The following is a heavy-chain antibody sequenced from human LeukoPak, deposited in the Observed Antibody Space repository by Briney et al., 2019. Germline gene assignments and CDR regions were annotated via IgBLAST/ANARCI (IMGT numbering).Heavy chain of an antibody. J-gene: IGHJ5*02. V-gene: IGHV4-59*11. CDR1: GGSISSHY. Sequence: PSETLSLTCTVSGGSISSHYWSWIRQPPGKGLEWIGYIYYSGSTNYNPSLKSRVTISVDTSKNQFSLKLSSVTAADTAVYYCARDHGLTWFDPWGQGTLVTVSS. CDR3: ARDHGLTWFDP. CDR2: IYYSGST. D-gene: IGHD6-19*01.